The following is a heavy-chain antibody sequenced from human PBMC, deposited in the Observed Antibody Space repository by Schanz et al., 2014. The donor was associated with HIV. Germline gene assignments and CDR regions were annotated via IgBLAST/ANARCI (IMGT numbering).Heavy chain of an antibody. V-gene: IGHV3-30*03. Sequence: AQLVESGGGVVQPGRSLRLSCEASGFTLSSYGMHWVRQAPGKGLEWVAVISNNENERFYINSVKGRFTISRDNAKNTLYLQMNSLRAEDTAVYYCARESASLSTVFDYWGQGTLVTVSS. CDR1: GFTLSSYG. D-gene: IGHD4-17*01. J-gene: IGHJ4*02. CDR2: ISNNENER. CDR3: ARESASLSTVFDY.